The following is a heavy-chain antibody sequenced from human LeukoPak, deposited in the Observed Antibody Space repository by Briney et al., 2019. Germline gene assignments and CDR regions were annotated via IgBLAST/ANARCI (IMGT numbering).Heavy chain of an antibody. V-gene: IGHV4-34*01. J-gene: IGHJ6*03. CDR2: INHSGST. Sequence: PSETLSLTCAVYGGSFSGYYWSWIRQPPGKGLEWIGEINHSGSTNYNPSLKSRVTISVDTSKNQFSLKLSSVTAADTVVYYWARRSKLGYYYYSYMDVWGKGTTVTIPS. CDR3: ARRSKLGYYYYSYMDV. D-gene: IGHD3-16*01. CDR1: GGSFSGYY.